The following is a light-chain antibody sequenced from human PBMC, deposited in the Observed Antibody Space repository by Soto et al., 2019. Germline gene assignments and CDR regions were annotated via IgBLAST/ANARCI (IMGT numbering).Light chain of an antibody. CDR2: WND. J-gene: IGLJ1*01. Sequence: QSALAQPPSASGTPGQRVTISCSGSSSNIGSRYVYWYQVVPGTAPKLLIYWNDQRPSGVPDRFSGSKSGTSASLAISGLRSEDEADYYSGAWDDRLSGYFFRSGTKVTVL. CDR3: GAWDDRLSGYF. CDR1: SSNIGSRY. V-gene: IGLV1-47*01.